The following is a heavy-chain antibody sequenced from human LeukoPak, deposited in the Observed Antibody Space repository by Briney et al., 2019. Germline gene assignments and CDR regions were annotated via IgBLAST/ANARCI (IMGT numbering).Heavy chain of an antibody. CDR3: ARGGWYLDN. D-gene: IGHD6-19*01. CDR1: GFTVTSNY. V-gene: IGHV3-7*01. CDR2: IKQDGSEK. J-gene: IGHJ4*02. Sequence: GGSLRLSCAASGFTVTSNYMTWVRQAPGKGLEWVANIKQDGSEKYYVDSVKGRFTISRDNAKNSLYLQMNSLRAEDTAVYYCARGGWYLDNWGQGTLVTVSS.